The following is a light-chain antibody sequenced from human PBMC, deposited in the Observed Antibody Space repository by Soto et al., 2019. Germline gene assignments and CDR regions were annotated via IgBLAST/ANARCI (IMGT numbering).Light chain of an antibody. V-gene: IGKV4-1*01. CDR3: QLYESTPPT. J-gene: IGKJ2*01. CDR1: QSVLYSSNNKNY. CDR2: WAS. Sequence: DIVMTQSPDSLAVSLGERATINCKSSQSVLYSSNNKNYLAWYQQRPGQPPKLLIYWASTRESGVPDRFSGSGSGADFTPPHTSLQAEDVAVYYSQLYESTPPTFGQGTKLEIK.